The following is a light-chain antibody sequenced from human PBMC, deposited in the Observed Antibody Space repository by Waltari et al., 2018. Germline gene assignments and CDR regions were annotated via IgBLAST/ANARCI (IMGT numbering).Light chain of an antibody. Sequence: QSVLTQPPSASGTPGQRVTISCSGSSSNIGSNYVYWYQQLQGTAPKLPINRNKRRPSGVPDRSAGPKSGTSASLAIRGLRSEDEADYYCAAWDDSLSGVVFGGGTKLTVL. CDR3: AAWDDSLSGVV. V-gene: IGLV1-47*01. J-gene: IGLJ2*01. CDR2: RNK. CDR1: SSNIGSNY.